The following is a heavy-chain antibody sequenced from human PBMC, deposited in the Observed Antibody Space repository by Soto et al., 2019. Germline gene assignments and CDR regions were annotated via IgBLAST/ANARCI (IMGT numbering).Heavy chain of an antibody. CDR3: ARDLLWVAAAGFYYYGMDV. Sequence: SETLSLTCTVSDGSVSSGNYYWTWIRQPPGKGLEWIGYIHSSGSTLYNPSLKSRVFISVDTSMNQFSLKLSSVTAADTAVYYCARDLLWVAAAGFYYYGMDVWGQGTTVTVSS. CDR2: IHSSGST. V-gene: IGHV4-61*01. J-gene: IGHJ6*02. CDR1: DGSVSSGNYY. D-gene: IGHD6-13*01.